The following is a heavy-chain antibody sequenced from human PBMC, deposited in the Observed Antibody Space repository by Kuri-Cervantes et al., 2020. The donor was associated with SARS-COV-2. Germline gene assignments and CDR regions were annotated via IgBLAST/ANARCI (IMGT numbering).Heavy chain of an antibody. CDR2: INPSGGST. V-gene: IGHV1-46*01. D-gene: IGHD2-15*01. CDR3: ARFRRDNCSGGSCYSDDYFDY. J-gene: IGHJ4*02. Sequence: ASVKVSCKASGYTFTSYYMHWVRQAPGQGLEWMGIINPSGGSTSYAQKFQGRVTMTRDTSTSTAYMELSSLRSEDTAVYYCARFRRDNCSGGSCYSDDYFDYWGQGTLVTVSS. CDR1: GYTFTSYY.